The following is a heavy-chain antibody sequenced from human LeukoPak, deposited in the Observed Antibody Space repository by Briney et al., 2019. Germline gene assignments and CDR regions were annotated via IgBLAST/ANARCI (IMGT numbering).Heavy chain of an antibody. Sequence: PGGSLRLSCAPSRFTFSNFWMSWVRQAPGKGLEWVANIKPDGSEKYYADSVKGRFTISRDNAKNSLYLQMNSLRAEDTAVYYCARHINWGFDYWGQGTPVTVSS. CDR1: RFTFSNFW. V-gene: IGHV3-7*01. CDR2: IKPDGSEK. CDR3: ARHINWGFDY. J-gene: IGHJ4*02. D-gene: IGHD7-27*01.